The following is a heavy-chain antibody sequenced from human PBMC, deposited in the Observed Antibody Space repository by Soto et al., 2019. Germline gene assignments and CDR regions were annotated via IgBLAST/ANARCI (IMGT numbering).Heavy chain of an antibody. CDR2: ISYDGTTE. Sequence: GSLRLSCAASGFTFSNYAMHWVRQAPGKGLEWVAVISYDGTTEYYADSVKGRFIISRDSSENTLYLQMNSLRAEDTALYYCARAGVEEAIQVGYFQHWGQGTLLTVSS. CDR3: ARAGVEEAIQVGYFQH. D-gene: IGHD2-8*01. V-gene: IGHV3-33*01. J-gene: IGHJ1*01. CDR1: GFTFSNYA.